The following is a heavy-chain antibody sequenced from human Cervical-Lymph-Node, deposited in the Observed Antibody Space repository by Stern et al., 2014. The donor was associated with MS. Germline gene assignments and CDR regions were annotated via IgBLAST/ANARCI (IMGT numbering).Heavy chain of an antibody. CDR3: TTDRGADFDY. J-gene: IGHJ4*02. Sequence: EVQLVESGGGLVKPGGSLRLSCVVSGIPLSNAWMSWVRQAPGQGLEWVGRIQTKSEGGPTDYAAPVKDRFIISRDDSKNTMYLQMNSLKTEDTAVYYCTTDRGADFDYWGQGTLVTVSS. D-gene: IGHD3-16*01. V-gene: IGHV3-15*01. CDR1: GIPLSNAW. CDR2: IQTKSEGGPT.